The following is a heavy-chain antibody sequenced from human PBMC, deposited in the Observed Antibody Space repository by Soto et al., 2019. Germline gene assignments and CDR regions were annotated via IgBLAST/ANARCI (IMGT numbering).Heavy chain of an antibody. CDR1: GGSFSGYY. D-gene: IGHD2-15*01. V-gene: IGHV4-34*01. Sequence: KPSETLSLTCAVYGGSFSGYYWSWIRQPPGKGLEWIGEINHSGSTNYNPSLKSRVTISVDTSKNQFSLKLSSVTAADTAVYYCARGGYCSGGSCYNDYWGQGTLVTISS. J-gene: IGHJ4*02. CDR2: INHSGST. CDR3: ARGGYCSGGSCYNDY.